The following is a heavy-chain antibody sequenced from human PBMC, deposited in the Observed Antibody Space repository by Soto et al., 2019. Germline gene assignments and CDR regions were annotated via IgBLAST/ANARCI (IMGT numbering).Heavy chain of an antibody. CDR1: GGTFSSYS. D-gene: IGHD2-15*01. V-gene: IGHV1-69*02. J-gene: IGHJ5*02. Sequence: QVQLVQSGAEVKKPGSSVEVSCKASGGTFSSYSIYWVRQAPGQGLEWMGRIIPIFGIANYAQQFQGRVTITADKSTSTAYVDLSSLRSEDTAVYYCARMGRRDGYSEDGGWFDPWGQGTLVTVSS. CDR2: IIPIFGIA. CDR3: ARMGRRDGYSEDGGWFDP.